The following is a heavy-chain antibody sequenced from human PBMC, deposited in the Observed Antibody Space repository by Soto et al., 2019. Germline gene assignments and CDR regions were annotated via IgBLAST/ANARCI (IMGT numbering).Heavy chain of an antibody. CDR3: ARLEIAAGILQTNYGMDV. CDR2: IYHSGST. CDR1: GGSFSGYY. V-gene: IGHV4-34*01. D-gene: IGHD1-1*01. Sequence: KTSETLSLTCAVYGGSFSGYYWSWIRQPPGKGLEWIGEIYHSGSTDYNPSLTSRVTISVGTSKTQFSLKLSSVTAADTAVYYCARLEIAAGILQTNYGMDVWGQGTTVTVSS. J-gene: IGHJ6*02.